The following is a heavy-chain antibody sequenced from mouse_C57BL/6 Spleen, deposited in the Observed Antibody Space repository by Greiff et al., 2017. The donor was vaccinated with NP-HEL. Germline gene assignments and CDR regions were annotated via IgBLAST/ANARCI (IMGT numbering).Heavy chain of an antibody. J-gene: IGHJ3*01. CDR1: GFTFSSYA. CDR2: ISDGGSYT. V-gene: IGHV5-4*03. D-gene: IGHD2-5*01. CDR3: ARGDSDYSWFGY. Sequence: EVMLVESGGGLVKPGGSLKLSCAASGFTFSSYAMSWVRQTPEKWLEWVATISDGGSYTYYPDNVKSRFTISRDNANNNLYLQMSHLKSEDTAMYYCARGDSDYSWFGYWGQGTMVTVSA.